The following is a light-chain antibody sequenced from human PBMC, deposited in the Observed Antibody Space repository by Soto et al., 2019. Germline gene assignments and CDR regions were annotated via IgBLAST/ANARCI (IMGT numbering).Light chain of an antibody. Sequence: DVQMTQSPSTLSASVGDRVTITCRASQSISRLLAWSQQKPGKAPNLLIYGASSLESGVPSRFSGSGSGTEFTLTISSLQPDDFATYYCQQYNSYPITFGQGTKVDIK. J-gene: IGKJ1*01. CDR1: QSISRL. CDR2: GAS. CDR3: QQYNSYPIT. V-gene: IGKV1-5*01.